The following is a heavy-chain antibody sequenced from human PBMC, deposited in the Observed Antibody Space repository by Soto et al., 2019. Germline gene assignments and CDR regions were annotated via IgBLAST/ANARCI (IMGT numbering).Heavy chain of an antibody. CDR2: IYYSGST. J-gene: IGHJ5*02. V-gene: IGHV4-59*01. Sequence: PSATLSVTCTVSGGSISSYYWSWIRQPPGKGLEWIGYIYYSGSTNYNPSLKSRVTISVDTSKNQFSLKLSSVTAADTAVYYCARGVYSGYYDFWSGYSSNWFDPWGQGTLVTVSS. D-gene: IGHD3-3*01. CDR3: ARGVYSGYYDFWSGYSSNWFDP. CDR1: GGSISSYY.